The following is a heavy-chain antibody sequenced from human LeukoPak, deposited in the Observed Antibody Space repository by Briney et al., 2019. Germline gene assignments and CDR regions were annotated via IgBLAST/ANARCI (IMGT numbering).Heavy chain of an antibody. D-gene: IGHD1-26*01. CDR1: GFTFSSYW. J-gene: IGHJ3*02. CDR3: AKVSRVIVGATGAFDI. V-gene: IGHV3-23*01. Sequence: PGRSLRLSCAASGFTFSSYWMNWVRQAPGKGLEWVSAISGSGGSTYYADSVKGRFTISRDNSKNTLYLQMNSLRAEDTAVYCCAKVSRVIVGATGAFDIWGQGTMVTVSS. CDR2: ISGSGGST.